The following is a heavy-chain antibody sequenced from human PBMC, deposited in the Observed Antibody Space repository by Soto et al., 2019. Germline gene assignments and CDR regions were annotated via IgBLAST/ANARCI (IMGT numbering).Heavy chain of an antibody. CDR1: GFTFSSYA. J-gene: IGHJ4*02. D-gene: IGHD1-26*01. CDR3: AKGRLGSSSSRDFDY. CDR2: ISGSGGST. Sequence: GGSLRLSCAASGFTFSSYAMSWVRQAPGKGLEWVSAISGSGGSTYYADSVKGRFTISRDNSKNTLYLQMNSLRAEDTAVYYCAKGRLGSSSSRDFDYWGQGTLVTVSS. V-gene: IGHV3-23*01.